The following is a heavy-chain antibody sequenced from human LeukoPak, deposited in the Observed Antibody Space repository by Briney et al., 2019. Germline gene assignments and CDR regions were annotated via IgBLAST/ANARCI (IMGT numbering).Heavy chain of an antibody. V-gene: IGHV4-34*01. CDR1: GGSFSGYY. CDR3: ARDIETAAIDY. Sequence: SETLSLTCAVYGGSFSGYYWSWIRQPPGKGLEWIGEINHSGSTNYNPSLKSRVTISVDTSKNQFSLKLSSVTAADTAVYYCARDIETAAIDYWGRGTLVTVSS. D-gene: IGHD6-13*01. J-gene: IGHJ4*02. CDR2: INHSGST.